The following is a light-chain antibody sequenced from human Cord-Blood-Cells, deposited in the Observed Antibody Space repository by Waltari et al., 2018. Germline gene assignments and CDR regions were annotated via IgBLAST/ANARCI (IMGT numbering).Light chain of an antibody. V-gene: IGKV3-11*01. CDR3: QQRSNWPRT. Sequence: EIVLTQSSATLSLSPGGRATLSCQASQGVSSYLAWYQQKPGQAPRLLLYDASNRATGIPARFSGSGSGTDFTLTISSLEPEDFAVYYCQQRSNWPRTFGQGTKLEIK. CDR2: DAS. CDR1: QGVSSY. J-gene: IGKJ2*01.